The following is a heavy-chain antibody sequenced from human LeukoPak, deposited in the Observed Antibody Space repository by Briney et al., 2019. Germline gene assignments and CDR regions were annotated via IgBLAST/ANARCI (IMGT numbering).Heavy chain of an antibody. V-gene: IGHV4-4*07. D-gene: IGHD6-6*01. J-gene: IGHJ4*02. CDR2: IYTSGST. CDR3: ARATRAARHFDY. CDR1: GDSISTYY. Sequence: TSETLSLTCTVSGDSISTYYWSWIRQPAGKGLEWIGRIYTSGSTNYNPSLKSRVTMSVDTSKNQFSLKLSSVTAADTAVYYCARATRAARHFDYWGQGTLVTVSS.